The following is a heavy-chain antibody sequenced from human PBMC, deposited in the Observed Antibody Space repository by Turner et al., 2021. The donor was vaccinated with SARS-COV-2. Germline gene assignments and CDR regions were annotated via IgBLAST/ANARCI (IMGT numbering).Heavy chain of an antibody. V-gene: IGHV1-46*01. CDR1: GYTFSSYY. D-gene: IGHD1-26*01. CDR3: ARGDSGSWGPFDY. CDR2: FNPSGGGT. J-gene: IGHJ4*02. Sequence: QVQLVQSGAEAKKPGASVKISCKASGYTFSSYYIHWVRQAPGQGLEWMGIFNPSGGGTSYAQNFQGRLTMTRDTSTSTVYMELSSLRSEDTAVYYCARGDSGSWGPFDYWGQGTLVTVSS.